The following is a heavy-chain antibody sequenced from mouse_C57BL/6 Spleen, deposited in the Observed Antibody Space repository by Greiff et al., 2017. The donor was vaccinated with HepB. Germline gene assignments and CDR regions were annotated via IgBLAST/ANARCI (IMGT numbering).Heavy chain of an antibody. Sequence: QVQLKESGPGLVQPSQSLSITCTVSGFSLTSYGVHWVRQSPGKGLEWLGVIWSGGSTDYNAAFISRLSISKDNSKSQVFFKMNSLQADDTAIYYCARNRGTYYSNYLDYWGQGTTLTVSS. J-gene: IGHJ2*01. V-gene: IGHV2-2*01. D-gene: IGHD2-5*01. CDR1: GFSLTSYG. CDR2: IWSGGST. CDR3: ARNRGTYYSNYLDY.